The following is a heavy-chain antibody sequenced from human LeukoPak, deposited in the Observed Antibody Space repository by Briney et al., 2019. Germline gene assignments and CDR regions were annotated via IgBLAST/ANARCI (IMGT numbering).Heavy chain of an antibody. CDR1: GGSFSGYY. D-gene: IGHD1-1*01. CDR3: ANGRMSTVRL. J-gene: IGHJ4*02. Sequence: SETLSLTCAVYGGSFSGYYWSWIRQPPGKGLEWIGEINHSGSTNYNPSLKSRVTISVDTSKNQFSLKLSSVTAEDTAVYYCANGRMSTVRLWGQGTLVTVSS. CDR2: INHSGST. V-gene: IGHV4-34*01.